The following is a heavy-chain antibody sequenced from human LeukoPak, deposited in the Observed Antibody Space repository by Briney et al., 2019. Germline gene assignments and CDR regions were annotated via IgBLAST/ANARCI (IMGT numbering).Heavy chain of an antibody. CDR3: ARAPGRYCGGDCCTLFDY. V-gene: IGHV3-11*04. D-gene: IGHD2-21*02. Sequence: GGFLRLSCAASGFTFSDYYMSWIRQAPGKGLEWVSYISSSGSTIYYADSVKGRFTISRDNAKNSLYLQMNSLRAEDTAVYYCARAPGRYCGGDCCTLFDYWGQGTLVTVSS. CDR1: GFTFSDYY. CDR2: ISSSGSTI. J-gene: IGHJ4*02.